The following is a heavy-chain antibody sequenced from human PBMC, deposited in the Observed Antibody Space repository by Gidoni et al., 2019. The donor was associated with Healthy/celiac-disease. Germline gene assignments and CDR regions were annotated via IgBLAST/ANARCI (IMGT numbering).Heavy chain of an antibody. Sequence: QVQLVESGGGVVQPGRSLRLSCAASGFTFSSYAMHWVRQAPGKGLEWVAVISYDGSNKYYADSVKGRFTISRDNSKNTLYLQMNSLRAEDTAVYYCARDGYSGYDYHFDYWGQGTLVTVSS. V-gene: IGHV3-30-3*01. CDR3: ARDGYSGYDYHFDY. CDR2: ISYDGSNK. D-gene: IGHD5-12*01. CDR1: GFTFSSYA. J-gene: IGHJ4*02.